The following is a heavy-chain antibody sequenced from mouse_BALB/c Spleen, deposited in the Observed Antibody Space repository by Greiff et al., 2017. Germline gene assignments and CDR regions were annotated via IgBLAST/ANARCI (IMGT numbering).Heavy chain of an antibody. D-gene: IGHD1-1*01. CDR3: ARGPTVAFDY. Sequence: EVHLQGSGPELVKPGASVKMSCKASGYTFPRYVLHWVKQKPGQGLEWIGYINPYNDGTKYNEKFNGKATLTSDNSSSTAYMELSSLTSEDSAVYYCARGPTVAFDYWGQGTTLTVSS. J-gene: IGHJ2*01. CDR2: INPYNDGT. CDR1: GYTFPRYV. V-gene: IGHV1-14*01.